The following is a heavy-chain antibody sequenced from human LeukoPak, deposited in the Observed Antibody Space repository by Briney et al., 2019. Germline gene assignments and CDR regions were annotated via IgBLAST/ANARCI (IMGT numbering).Heavy chain of an antibody. D-gene: IGHD3-10*01. CDR1: GGTFSSYA. V-gene: IGHV1-69*04. CDR2: IIPIPGIA. CDR3: ARVSGELGGDY. J-gene: IGHJ4*02. Sequence: ASVKVSCKASGGTFSSYAISWVRQAPGQGLEWMGRIIPIPGIANYAQKFQGRVTITADKSTSTAYMELSSLRSEDTAVYYCARVSGELGGDYWGQGTLVTVSS.